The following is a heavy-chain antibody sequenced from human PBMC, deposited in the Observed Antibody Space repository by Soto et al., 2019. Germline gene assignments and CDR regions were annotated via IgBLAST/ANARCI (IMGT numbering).Heavy chain of an antibody. CDR1: GYTFSGYY. CDR2: INPNSGGT. CDR3: TRSLTEGYCTITGCYTRPLYGMDV. V-gene: IGHV1-2*02. Sequence: ASVKVSCKASGYTFSGYYIHWLRQAPGQGLEWMGWINPNSGGTNYAQKFQGRVTVTRDTPTSTAYMELSRLTSDDTAVYYCTRSLTEGYCTITGCYTRPLYGMDVWGQGTTVTVSS. D-gene: IGHD2-2*02. J-gene: IGHJ6*02.